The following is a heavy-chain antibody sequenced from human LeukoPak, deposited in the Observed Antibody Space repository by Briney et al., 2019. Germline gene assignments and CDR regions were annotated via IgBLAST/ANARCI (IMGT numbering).Heavy chain of an antibody. CDR2: IYPGDSDT. D-gene: IGHD3-3*01. Sequence: GESLKISGKDSGYSFTSYWIAWVRQRPGKGLEWMGIIYPGDSDTRYSPSFQGQVTISADKSISTAYLQWSSLKASDTAMYYCARPQRVVIMGDAFDIWGQGTMVTVSS. J-gene: IGHJ3*02. CDR3: ARPQRVVIMGDAFDI. V-gene: IGHV5-51*01. CDR1: GYSFTSYW.